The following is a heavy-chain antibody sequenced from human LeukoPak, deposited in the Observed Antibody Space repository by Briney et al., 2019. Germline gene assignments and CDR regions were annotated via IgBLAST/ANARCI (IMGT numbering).Heavy chain of an antibody. V-gene: IGHV3-21*01. CDR3: ASSGYCSSTSCYYAFDI. Sequence: GGSLRLSCAASGFTFSSYSMNWVRQAPGKGLEWVSSISSSSSYIYYADSVKGRFTISRDNAKNSLYLQMNSLRAEDTAVYYCASSGYCSSTSCYYAFDIWGQGTMVTVSS. CDR2: ISSSSSYI. J-gene: IGHJ3*02. D-gene: IGHD2-2*01. CDR1: GFTFSSYS.